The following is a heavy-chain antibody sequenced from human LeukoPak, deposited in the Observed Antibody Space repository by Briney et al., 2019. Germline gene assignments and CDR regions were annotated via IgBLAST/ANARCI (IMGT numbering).Heavy chain of an antibody. Sequence: PSQTLSLTCTVSGGSISSGGYYWSWIRQPPGKGLEWIGYIYHSGSTYYNPSLKSRVTISVDRSKNQFSLKLSSVTAADTAVYYCASKFSGYYDSSGLPDYWGQGTLVTVSS. J-gene: IGHJ4*02. D-gene: IGHD3-22*01. CDR1: GGSISSGGYY. V-gene: IGHV4-30-2*01. CDR2: IYHSGST. CDR3: ASKFSGYYDSSGLPDY.